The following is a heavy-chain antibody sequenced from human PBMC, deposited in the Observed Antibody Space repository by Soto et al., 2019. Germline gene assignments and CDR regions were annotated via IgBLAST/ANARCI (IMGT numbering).Heavy chain of an antibody. CDR1: SGSINNYY. D-gene: IGHD3-22*01. J-gene: IGHJ4*02. CDR3: ARLGGYYQALDS. Sequence: SETLSLTCTVSSGSINNYYWSWIRQPPGKGLEFIGYIYYAGTTTYNPSLKSRVTISVDTSKNQFSLKLSSVTAAVTAVYYCARLGGYYQALDSWGQGTLVTVSS. CDR2: IYYAGTT. V-gene: IGHV4-59*08.